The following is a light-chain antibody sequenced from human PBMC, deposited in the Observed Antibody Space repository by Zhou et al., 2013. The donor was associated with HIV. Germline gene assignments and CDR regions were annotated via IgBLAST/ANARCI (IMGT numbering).Light chain of an antibody. CDR2: GAS. J-gene: IGKJ2*03. CDR1: QGISNY. CDR3: HQFKVHLGR. Sequence: QLTQSPYSLSASVGDRITISCRASQGISNYLAWYQQKPGKAPKLLISGASTLQSGVPSRFSGSGSGTDFTLTISSLQPEDFATYYCHQFKVHLGRFGQGTKLEIK. V-gene: IGKV1-9*01.